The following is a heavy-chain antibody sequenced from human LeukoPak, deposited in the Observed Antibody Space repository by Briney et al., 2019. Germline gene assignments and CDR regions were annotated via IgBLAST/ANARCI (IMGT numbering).Heavy chain of an antibody. CDR3: ARQRRVVVTAPFDY. CDR2: IYYSGST. Sequence: SETLSLTCTVSGGSISSSSYYWGWIRQPPGKGLEWIGSIYYSGSTYYNPSLKSRVTISVDTSKNQFSLQLSSVTAADTAVYYCARQRRVVVTAPFDYWGQGTLVTVSS. V-gene: IGHV4-39*01. D-gene: IGHD2-21*02. CDR1: GGSISSSSYY. J-gene: IGHJ4*02.